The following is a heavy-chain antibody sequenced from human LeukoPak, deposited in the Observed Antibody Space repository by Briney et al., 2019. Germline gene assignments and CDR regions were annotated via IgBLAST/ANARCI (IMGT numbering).Heavy chain of an antibody. Sequence: KSSQTLSLTCTVSGDSISSADYYWSWIRQPPGKGLEWIGYIYYSGSTYYNPSLRSRLTISIDTSRKQFSLKLSSVTAADTAVYYCARVLFASYSQLDYWGQGALVAVSS. CDR1: GDSISSADYY. V-gene: IGHV4-30-4*01. J-gene: IGHJ4*02. CDR3: ARVLFASYSQLDY. CDR2: IYYSGST. D-gene: IGHD1-26*01.